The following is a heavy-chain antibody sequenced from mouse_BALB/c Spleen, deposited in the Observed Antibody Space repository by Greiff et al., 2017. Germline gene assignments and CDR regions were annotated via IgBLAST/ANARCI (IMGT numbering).Heavy chain of an antibody. CDR2: INSNGGST. V-gene: IGHV5-6-3*01. CDR3: ARYYGSSYGY. Sequence: EVQGVESGGGLVQPGGSLKLSCAASGFTFSSYGMSWVRQTPDKRLELVATINSNGGSTYYPDSVKGRFTISRDNAKNTLYLQMSSLKSEDTAMYYCARYYGSSYGYWGQGTTLTVSS. J-gene: IGHJ2*01. D-gene: IGHD1-1*01. CDR1: GFTFSSYG.